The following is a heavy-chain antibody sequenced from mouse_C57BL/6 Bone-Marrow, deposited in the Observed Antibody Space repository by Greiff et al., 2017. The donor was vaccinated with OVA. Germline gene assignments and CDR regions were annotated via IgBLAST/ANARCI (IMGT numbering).Heavy chain of an antibody. V-gene: IGHV14-2*01. CDR1: GFNIKDYY. Sequence: VQLKQSGAELVKPGASVKLSCTASGFNIKDYYMHWVKQRTEQGLEWIGRIDPEDGETKYAPKFQGKATITADTSSNTAYLQLSSLTSEDAAVYYCARYSTDGRSSYWYFDVWGTGTTVTVSS. D-gene: IGHD1-1*01. CDR2: IDPEDGET. CDR3: ARYSTDGRSSYWYFDV. J-gene: IGHJ1*03.